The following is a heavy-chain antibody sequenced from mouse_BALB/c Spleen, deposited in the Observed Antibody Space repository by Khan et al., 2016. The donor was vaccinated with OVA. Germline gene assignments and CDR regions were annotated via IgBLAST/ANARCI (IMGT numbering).Heavy chain of an antibody. Sequence: VQLQESGPGLVAPSPSLSIPCTVSGFSFTSYGVHWVRQPPGKGLEWLGVIWAFGSANYNSALMSRLRISKENSKSQGFLKMNSLQTDDTAMYYCARFEDIWGQGTTLTVSS. J-gene: IGHJ2*01. CDR2: IWAFGSA. D-gene: IGHD1-3*01. V-gene: IGHV2-9*02. CDR1: GFSFTSYG. CDR3: ARFEDI.